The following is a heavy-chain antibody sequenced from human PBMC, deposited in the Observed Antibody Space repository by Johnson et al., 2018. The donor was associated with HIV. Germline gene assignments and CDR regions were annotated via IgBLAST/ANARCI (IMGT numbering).Heavy chain of an antibody. CDR2: ISYDGSNK. Sequence: QVQLVESGGGVVQPGRSLRLSCAASGFTFSSYAMHWVRQAPGKGLAWVAVISYDGSNKYYADSVKGRFTISRDNAKNSLYLQMNSLRAEDTALYYCAREGEWERRNLHAFDIWGQGTVVTVSS. V-gene: IGHV3-30*04. CDR3: AREGEWERRNLHAFDI. D-gene: IGHD1-26*01. J-gene: IGHJ3*02. CDR1: GFTFSSYA.